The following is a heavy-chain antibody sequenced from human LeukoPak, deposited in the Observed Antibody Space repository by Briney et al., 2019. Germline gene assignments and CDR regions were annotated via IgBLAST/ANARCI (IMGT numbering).Heavy chain of an antibody. J-gene: IGHJ4*02. CDR2: IKSKTDGGTT. V-gene: IGHV3-15*01. CDR1: GFTFSNAW. D-gene: IGHD2-15*01. CDR3: AKGRCSGDNCYGRGFDN. Sequence: GGSLRLSCAASGFTFSNAWMSWVRQAPGKGLEWVGRIKSKTDGGTTDYAAPVKGRFTISRDDSKNTLYLQMNSLKTEDTAVYYCAKGRCSGDNCYGRGFDNWGQGTLVTVSS.